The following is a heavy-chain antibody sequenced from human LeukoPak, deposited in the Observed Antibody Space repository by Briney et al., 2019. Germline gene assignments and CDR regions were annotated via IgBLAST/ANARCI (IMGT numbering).Heavy chain of an antibody. D-gene: IGHD2-2*02. CDR3: ARAPCGGSTSCYTDN. J-gene: IGHJ4*02. Sequence: GGSLRLSCAASGFTFSSYAMSWVRQAPGKGLEWVSAISGSGGSTYYADSVKGRFTISRDNSKNTLYLQMNSLRAEDTAVYYCARAPCGGSTSCYTDNWGQGTLVTVSS. CDR1: GFTFSSYA. V-gene: IGHV3-23*01. CDR2: ISGSGGST.